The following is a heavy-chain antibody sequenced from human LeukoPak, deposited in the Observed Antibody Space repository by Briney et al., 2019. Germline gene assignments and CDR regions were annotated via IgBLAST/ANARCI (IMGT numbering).Heavy chain of an antibody. Sequence: PGGSLRLSCAASGFTFNNYAMSWVRQAPGKGLEWVSGTSGSGGTTLYADSVKGRLTISRDNSKNTLYVQMNSLRAEDTAVYYCAKAATMVRGEYGMDVWGQGTTVTVSS. CDR2: TSGSGGTT. D-gene: IGHD3-10*01. V-gene: IGHV3-23*01. CDR1: GFTFNNYA. J-gene: IGHJ6*02. CDR3: AKAATMVRGEYGMDV.